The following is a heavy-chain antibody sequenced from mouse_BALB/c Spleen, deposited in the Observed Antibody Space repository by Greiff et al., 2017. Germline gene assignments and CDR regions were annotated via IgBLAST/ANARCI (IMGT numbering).Heavy chain of an antibody. J-gene: IGHJ1*01. CDR1: GYSITSDYA. V-gene: IGHV3-2*02. CDR2: ISYSGST. Sequence: EVQLQQSGPGLVKPSQSLSLTCTVTGYSITSDYAWNWIRQFPGNKLEWMGYISYSGSTSYNPSLKSRISITRDTSKNQFFLQLNSVTTEDTATYYCASHLLLRLRYFDVWGAGTTVTVSS. CDR3: ASHLLLRLRYFDV. D-gene: IGHD1-2*01.